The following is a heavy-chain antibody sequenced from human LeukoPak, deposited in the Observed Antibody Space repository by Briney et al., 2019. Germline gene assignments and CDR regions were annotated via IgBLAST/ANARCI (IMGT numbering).Heavy chain of an antibody. V-gene: IGHV1-18*01. CDR2: ISAYNGNT. CDR3: ARDREDIVVVPARYGMDV. CDR1: GYTFTSYG. D-gene: IGHD2-2*01. J-gene: IGHJ6*02. Sequence: ASVKVSCKASGYTFTSYGISWVRQAPGQGLEWMGWISAYNGNTNYAQKLQGRVTMTTDTSTSTAYMELRSLRSDDTAVYYCARDREDIVVVPARYGMDVRGQGTTVTVSS.